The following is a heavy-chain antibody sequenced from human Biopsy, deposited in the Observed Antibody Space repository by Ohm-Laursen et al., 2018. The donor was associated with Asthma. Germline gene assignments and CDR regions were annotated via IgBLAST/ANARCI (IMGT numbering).Heavy chain of an antibody. J-gene: IGHJ4*02. CDR2: VNNSGST. D-gene: IGHD2-21*02. CDR1: GGSINNFY. Sequence: SVTLSLTCPVSGGSINNFYWSWIRPPPGKGLESIGHVNNSGSTNYNPSLKSRVTISIDASKNQFSLKLTSVTAADTAVYYCARGVDRVTGLLDHFDSWGQGTLVTVSS. CDR3: ARGVDRVTGLLDHFDS. V-gene: IGHV4-59*13.